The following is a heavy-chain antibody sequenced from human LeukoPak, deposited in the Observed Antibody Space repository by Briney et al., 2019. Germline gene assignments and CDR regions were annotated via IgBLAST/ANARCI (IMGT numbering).Heavy chain of an antibody. CDR2: TFYRSKWFY. D-gene: IGHD1-1*01. V-gene: IGHV6-1*01. J-gene: IGHJ5*02. CDR1: GDSVSSNSAT. CDR3: ARGPRTEPFDP. Sequence: SQTLSLTCAISGDSVSSNSATWTWIRQSPSRGLERLGRTFYRSKWFYDYAASVQSRVTITPDTSKNQFSLQLNSVTPDDTAVYYCARGPRTEPFDPWGQGTPVTVS.